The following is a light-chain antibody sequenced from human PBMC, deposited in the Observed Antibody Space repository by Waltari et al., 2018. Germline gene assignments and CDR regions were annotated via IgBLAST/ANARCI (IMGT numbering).Light chain of an antibody. V-gene: IGLV3-1*01. Sequence: YELTQPPSVSVSPGQTASITCSGDKLGERYICWYQQKPGQSPVLGRYQDPERPSGSPERFAGCNSGNTATLAISGTQAMDGAVYYCLAWDSDMSSFGGGTKLTVL. J-gene: IGLJ2*01. CDR2: QDP. CDR3: LAWDSDMSS. CDR1: KLGERY.